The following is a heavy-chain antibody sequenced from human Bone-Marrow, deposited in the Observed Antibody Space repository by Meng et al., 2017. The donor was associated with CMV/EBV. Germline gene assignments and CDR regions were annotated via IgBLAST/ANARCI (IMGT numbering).Heavy chain of an antibody. D-gene: IGHD6-13*01. CDR2: ISGSGGST. V-gene: IGHV3-23*01. J-gene: IGHJ4*02. CDR3: AKDSSFIAAKHFDY. CDR1: GFTFSSYA. Sequence: SGFTFSSYAMSWVRQAPGKGLEWVSAISGSGGSTYYADSVKSRFTISRDNSKNTLYLQMNSLRAEDTAVYYCAKDSSFIAAKHFDYWGQGTLVTVSS.